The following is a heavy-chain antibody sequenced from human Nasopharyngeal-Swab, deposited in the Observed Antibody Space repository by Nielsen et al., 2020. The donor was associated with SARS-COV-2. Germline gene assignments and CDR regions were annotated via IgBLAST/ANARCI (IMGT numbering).Heavy chain of an antibody. D-gene: IGHD2-2*01. CDR1: GYTFTSYG. V-gene: IGHV1-18*01. J-gene: IGHJ6*02. CDR3: ARDGAMRYCSSTRCSPGGGMDV. CDR2: ISAYNGNT. Sequence: ASVKVSCKASGYTFTSYGISWVRQAPGQGLEWRGWISAYNGNTNYAQKLQGRVTMTTDTSTSTAYMELRSLRSDDTAVYYCARDGAMRYCSSTRCSPGGGMDVWGQGTTVTVSS.